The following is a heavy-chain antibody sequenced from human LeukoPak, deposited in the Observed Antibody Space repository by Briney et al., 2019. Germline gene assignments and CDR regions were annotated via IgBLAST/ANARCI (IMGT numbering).Heavy chain of an antibody. J-gene: IGHJ5*02. CDR2: INPNSGGT. CDR3: ARVQTYYDFWSGLFDP. D-gene: IGHD3-3*01. Sequence: ASVKVSCKASGYTFTGYYLHWMRQAPGQGLEWMGWINPNSGGTNYAQKFQGRVTMTRDTSISTAYMELSRLRSDDTAVYYCARVQTYYDFWSGLFDPWGQGTLVTVSS. V-gene: IGHV1-2*02. CDR1: GYTFTGYY.